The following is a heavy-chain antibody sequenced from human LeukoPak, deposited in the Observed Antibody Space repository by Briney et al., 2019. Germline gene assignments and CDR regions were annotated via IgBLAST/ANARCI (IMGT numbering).Heavy chain of an antibody. D-gene: IGHD3-16*02. CDR2: INHSGST. CDR3: AGRRYNYVWGSYRQTPIDY. Sequence: SETLSLTXAVYGGSFSGYYWSWIRQPTGKGLEWIGEINHSGSTNYNPSLKSRVTISVDTSKNQFSLKLSSVTAADTAVYYCAGRRYNYVWGSYRQTPIDYWGQGNLVTVSS. J-gene: IGHJ4*02. V-gene: IGHV4-34*01. CDR1: GGSFSGYY.